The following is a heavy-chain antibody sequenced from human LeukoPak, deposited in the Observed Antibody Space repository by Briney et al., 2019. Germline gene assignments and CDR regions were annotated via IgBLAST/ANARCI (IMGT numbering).Heavy chain of an antibody. D-gene: IGHD2-15*01. CDR2: IYYSGST. CDR3: ARAIREVAAKGLYAFDI. CDR1: GGSISSSSYY. J-gene: IGHJ3*02. V-gene: IGHV4-61*01. Sequence: SETLSLNCTVSGGSISSSSYYWSWIRQPPGKGLEWIGYIYYSGSTNYNPSLKSRVTISVDTSKNQFSLKLSSVTAADTAVYYCARAIREVAAKGLYAFDIWGPGTMVTVSS.